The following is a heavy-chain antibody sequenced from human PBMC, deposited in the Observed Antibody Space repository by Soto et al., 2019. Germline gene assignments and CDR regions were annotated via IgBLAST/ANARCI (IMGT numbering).Heavy chain of an antibody. CDR1: GFTFSSYE. CDR3: ARMPRGLGRLSLFEY. D-gene: IGHD3-22*01. CDR2: ISSSGSVI. V-gene: IGHV3-48*03. J-gene: IGHJ4*02. Sequence: GGSLRLSCAASGFTFSSYEMHWVRQAPGKGLEWVSYISSSGSVIYYADSLKGRFTISKDNAKNSLYLQMNSLRVEDTAVYYCARMPRGLGRLSLFEYWGQGVLVTVSS.